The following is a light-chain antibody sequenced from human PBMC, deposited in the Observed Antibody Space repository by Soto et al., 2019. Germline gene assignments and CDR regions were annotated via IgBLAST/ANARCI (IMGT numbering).Light chain of an antibody. CDR2: GNS. J-gene: IGLJ2*01. CDR1: SSNIGAGYD. CDR3: QSYDSSLSVV. V-gene: IGLV1-40*01. Sequence: QSVLTQPPSVSGAPGQRVTISCTGSSSNIGAGYDVHWYQQLPGTAPKLLIYGNSNRPSGVPDRFSGSKSVTSASLAITGLQDEDEADYYCQSYDSSLSVVFGGGTKLTVL.